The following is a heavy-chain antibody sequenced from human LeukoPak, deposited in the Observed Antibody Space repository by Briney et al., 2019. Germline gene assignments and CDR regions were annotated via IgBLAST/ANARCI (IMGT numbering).Heavy chain of an antibody. CDR2: INPSGGST. D-gene: IGHD4-17*01. Sequence: ASVKVSCKASGYTFTSYDINWVRQAPGQGLEWMGIINPSGGSTSYAQKFQGRVTMTRDTSTSTVYMELSSLRSEDTAVYYCARADYGDYEVDYWGQGTLVTVSS. CDR3: ARADYGDYEVDY. J-gene: IGHJ4*02. CDR1: GYTFTSYD. V-gene: IGHV1-46*01.